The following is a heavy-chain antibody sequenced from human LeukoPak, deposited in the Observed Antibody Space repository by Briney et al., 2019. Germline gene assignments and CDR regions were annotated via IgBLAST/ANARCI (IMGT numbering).Heavy chain of an antibody. CDR3: ARVRWELRRISAFDS. CDR1: GGTFSSYA. Sequence: SVKVSCKASGGTFSSYAISWVRQAPGQGLEWMGRIIPIFGTANYAQKFQGRVTITTDESTSTAYMELSSLRSEDTAVYYCARVRWELRRISAFDSWGQGTMVTVSS. CDR2: IIPIFGTA. J-gene: IGHJ3*02. V-gene: IGHV1-69*05. D-gene: IGHD1-26*01.